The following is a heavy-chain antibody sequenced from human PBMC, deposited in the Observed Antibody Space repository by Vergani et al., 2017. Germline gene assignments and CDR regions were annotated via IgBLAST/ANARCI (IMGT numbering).Heavy chain of an antibody. CDR3: AKDPQGSIAARPRYYFDY. J-gene: IGHJ4*02. CDR2: ISGSGGST. CDR1: GFTFSSYA. V-gene: IGHV3-23*01. Sequence: EVQLLESGGGLVQPGGSLRLSCAASGFTFSSYAMSWVRQAPGKGLEWVSAISGSGGSTYYADSVKGRFTISRDNSKNTLYLQMNSLRAEDTAVYYCAKDPQGSIAARPRYYFDYWGQGTLVTVSS. D-gene: IGHD6-6*01.